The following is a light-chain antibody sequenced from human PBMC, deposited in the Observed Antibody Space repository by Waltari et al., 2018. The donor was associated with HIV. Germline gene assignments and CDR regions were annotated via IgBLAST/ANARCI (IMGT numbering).Light chain of an antibody. CDR1: KRSSIN. J-gene: IGKJ2*01. Sequence: EIVKKQTPATLSVSPGERAPLSCRARKRSSINLARYQQKPHQAPRLLIYGASTRATGIPARFSGSGSGTEFTLTISSLQSEDFAVYYCQQYNNWPTYTFGQGTKLEIK. V-gene: IGKV3-15*01. CDR3: QQYNNWPTYT. CDR2: GAS.